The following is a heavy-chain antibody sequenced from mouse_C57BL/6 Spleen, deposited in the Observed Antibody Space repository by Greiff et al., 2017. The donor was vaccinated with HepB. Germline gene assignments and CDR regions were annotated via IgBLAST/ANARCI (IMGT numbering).Heavy chain of an antibody. V-gene: IGHV1-54*01. D-gene: IGHD3-3*01. CDR1: GYAFTNYL. Sequence: VQLQESGAELVRPGPSVKVSCKASGYAFTNYLIEWVKQRPGQGLEWIGVINPGSGVTNYNEKFKGQDTLTADKSSSTAYMQLSSLTSEDSAVYFCARERALIWGQGTLVTVSA. CDR3: ARERALI. CDR2: INPGSGVT. J-gene: IGHJ3*01.